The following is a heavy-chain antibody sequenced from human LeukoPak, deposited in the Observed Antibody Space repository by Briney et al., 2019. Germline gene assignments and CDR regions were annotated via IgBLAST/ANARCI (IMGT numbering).Heavy chain of an antibody. CDR3: ATAGECSGWYPGSCWFDP. CDR2: FDPEDGET. J-gene: IGHJ5*02. CDR1: GYTLTELS. Sequence: ASVKVSCKVSGYTLTELSMHWVRQAPGKGLEWMGGFDPEDGETIYAQKFQGRVTMTEDTSTDTAYMELSSLRSEDTAVYYCATAGECSGWYPGSCWFDPWGQGTLVTVSS. V-gene: IGHV1-24*01. D-gene: IGHD6-19*01.